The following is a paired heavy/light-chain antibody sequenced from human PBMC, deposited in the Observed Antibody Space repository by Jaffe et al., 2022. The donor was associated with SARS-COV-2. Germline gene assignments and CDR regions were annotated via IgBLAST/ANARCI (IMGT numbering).Heavy chain of an antibody. Sequence: QLQLQESGSGLVKPSQTLSLTCAVSGGSISSGGYSWSWIRQPPGKGLEWIGYIYHSGSTYYNPSLKSRVTISVDRSKNQFSLKLSSVTAADTAVYYCARDRQQSYGSGRRNAFDIWGQGTMVTVSS. CDR3: ARDRQQSYGSGRRNAFDI. J-gene: IGHJ3*02. CDR1: GGSISSGGYS. D-gene: IGHD3-10*01. CDR2: IYHSGST. V-gene: IGHV4-30-2*01.
Light chain of an antibody. V-gene: IGKV1-33*01. CDR1: QDISNY. CDR3: QQYDNLPPVPRA. J-gene: IGKJ4*01. Sequence: DIQMTQSPSSLSASVGDRVTITCQASQDISNYLNWYQQKPGKAPKLLIYDASNLETGVPSRFSGSGSGTDFTFTISSLQPEDIATYYCQQYDNLPPVPRAFGGGTKVEIK. CDR2: DAS.